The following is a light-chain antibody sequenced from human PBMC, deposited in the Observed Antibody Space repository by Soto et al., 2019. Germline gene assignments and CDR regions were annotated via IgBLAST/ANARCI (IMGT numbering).Light chain of an antibody. CDR3: QQYENLPT. CDR1: QNINNY. J-gene: IGKJ5*01. Sequence: DIQMTQSPSSLSASVGDRFTITCHASQNINNYLNWYQQKPGRAPKLLIYDASNLEAGVPSRFRGSGSGTDFTFTISRLQPEGIATYYRQQYENLPTFGQGTRLEIK. V-gene: IGKV1-33*01. CDR2: DAS.